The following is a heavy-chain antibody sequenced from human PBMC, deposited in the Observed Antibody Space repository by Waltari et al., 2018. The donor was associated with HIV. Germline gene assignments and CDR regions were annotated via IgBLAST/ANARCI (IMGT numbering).Heavy chain of an antibody. CDR2: IYHSGST. D-gene: IGHD3-10*01. J-gene: IGHJ4*02. Sequence: QVQLQESGPGLVKPSETLSLTCAVSGYSISSGYYCGWIRQPPGKGLEWIGSIYHSGSTYYNPSLKSRVTISVDTSKNQFSLKLSSVTAADTAVYYCARDPEGSYFDYWGQGTLVTVSS. CDR3: ARDPEGSYFDY. CDR1: GYSISSGYY. V-gene: IGHV4-38-2*01.